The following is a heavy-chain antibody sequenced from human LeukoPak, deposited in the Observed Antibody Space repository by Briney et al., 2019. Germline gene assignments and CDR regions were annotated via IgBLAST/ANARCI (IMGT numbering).Heavy chain of an antibody. J-gene: IGHJ4*02. CDR2: ISYDGSNK. D-gene: IGHD6-25*01. V-gene: IGHV3-30-3*01. CDR3: ARDPASAYYFDY. CDR1: GFTFSSYA. Sequence: GGSLRLSCAASGFTFSSYAIHWVRQAPGKGLEWVAVISYDGSNKYYADSVKGRFTISRDNSKNTLYLQMNSLRAEDTAVYYCARDPASAYYFDYWGQGTLVTVSS.